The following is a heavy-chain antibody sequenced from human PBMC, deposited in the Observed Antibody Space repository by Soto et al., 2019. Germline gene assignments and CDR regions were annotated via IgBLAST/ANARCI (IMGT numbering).Heavy chain of an antibody. V-gene: IGHV4-59*08. J-gene: IGHJ4*02. Sequence: QVQLQESGPGLVKPSETLSLTCTVSGGSISSYYWSWIRQPPGKGLEWIGYIYYSGSTNYNPSLKSRVTISVETSKNQFSLKLSSVTAADTAVYYCARGLKRVTIFGVVIKTFDYWGQGTLVTVSS. CDR1: GGSISSYY. D-gene: IGHD3-3*01. CDR2: IYYSGST. CDR3: ARGLKRVTIFGVVIKTFDY.